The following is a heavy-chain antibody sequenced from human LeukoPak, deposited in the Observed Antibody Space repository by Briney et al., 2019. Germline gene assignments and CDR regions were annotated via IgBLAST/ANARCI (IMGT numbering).Heavy chain of an antibody. D-gene: IGHD3-22*01. CDR3: AKDEGGITMIETNYYFDY. CDR1: GFSFSRYG. CDR2: LRYDGSNK. V-gene: IGHV3-30*02. Sequence: GGSLRLSCAASGFSFSRYGMHWVRQTPGKGLEWVAFLRYDGSNKYYADSVQGRFTISRDNSKNTLHLQMNSLRAEDTAVYYCAKDEGGITMIETNYYFDYWGQGTLVTVSS. J-gene: IGHJ4*02.